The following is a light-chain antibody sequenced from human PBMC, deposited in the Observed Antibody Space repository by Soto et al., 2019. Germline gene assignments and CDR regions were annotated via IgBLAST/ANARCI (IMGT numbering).Light chain of an antibody. J-gene: IGKJ1*01. CDR1: QSISSW. CDR3: HQYNTLT. CDR2: DAS. V-gene: IGKV1-5*01. Sequence: DIQMTQSPSTLSASVGDRVTITCRASQSISSWLAWYQQKPGKAPKLLIYDASSLESGVPSRFSGSGSGTEFTLTISSLQPDDFATYYCHQYNTLTFGQGTEVDIK.